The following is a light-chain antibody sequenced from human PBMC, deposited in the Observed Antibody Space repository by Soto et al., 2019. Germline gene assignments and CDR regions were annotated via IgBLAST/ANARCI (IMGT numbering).Light chain of an antibody. Sequence: NFMLTQPHSVSESPGKTVTISCTRSSGSIASNYVQWYQQRPGSAPTTVIYEDNQRPSGVADRFSGSIDSSSNSASLTISGLKTEDEADYYCQSYDNNNRVFGGGTKVTVL. V-gene: IGLV6-57*03. CDR2: EDN. J-gene: IGLJ3*02. CDR1: SGSIASNY. CDR3: QSYDNNNRV.